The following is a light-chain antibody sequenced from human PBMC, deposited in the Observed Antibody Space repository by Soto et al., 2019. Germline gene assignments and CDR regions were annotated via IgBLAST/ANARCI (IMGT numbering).Light chain of an antibody. CDR1: QSIGTY. Sequence: QMTQSPSSLPASVGDRISITCRASQSIGTYLSWYQQKPGKAPKLLIYGASNLQSGVPSRFSGSGSETGFTLTISSLQPEDFATYYCQQSYSAPRTFGQGTKVDIK. J-gene: IGKJ2*01. CDR3: QQSYSAPRT. V-gene: IGKV1-39*01. CDR2: GAS.